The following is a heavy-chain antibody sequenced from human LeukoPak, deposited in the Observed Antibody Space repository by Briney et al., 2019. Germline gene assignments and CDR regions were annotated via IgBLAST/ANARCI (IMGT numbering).Heavy chain of an antibody. V-gene: IGHV4-34*01. D-gene: IGHD6-19*01. CDR2: INHSGSA. J-gene: IGHJ4*02. CDR1: DGSFSGYY. Sequence: SETLSLTCTVYDGSFSGYYWSWIRQPPGKGLEWIGEINHSGSANYNPSLKSRVTISVDTSKNQFSLKLSSVTAADTAVYYCARHGVAVAGEYYFDYWGQGTLVTVSS. CDR3: ARHGVAVAGEYYFDY.